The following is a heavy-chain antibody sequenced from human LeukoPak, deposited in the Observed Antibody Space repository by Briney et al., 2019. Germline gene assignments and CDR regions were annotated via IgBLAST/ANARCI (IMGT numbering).Heavy chain of an antibody. D-gene: IGHD6-13*01. Sequence: PGGSLRLSCAASGFTFSSYSMNWVRQAPGKGLEWVSYISSSSSTIYYADSVKGRFTISRDNAKNSLNLQMNSLRAEDTAVYYCARDPSSSWYSQFDPWGQGTLVTVSS. CDR2: ISSSSSTI. CDR3: ARDPSSSWYSQFDP. CDR1: GFTFSSYS. J-gene: IGHJ5*02. V-gene: IGHV3-48*04.